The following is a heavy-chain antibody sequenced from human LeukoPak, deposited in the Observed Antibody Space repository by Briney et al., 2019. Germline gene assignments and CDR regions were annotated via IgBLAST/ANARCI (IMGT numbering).Heavy chain of an antibody. J-gene: IGHJ2*01. CDR1: GFTFNSYS. Sequence: GSLRLSCAASGFTFNSYSMNWVRQAPGKGREWIGEINHSGSTNYNPSLESRVTISVDTSKNQFSLKLSSVTAADTAVYYCAREEHYRRYFALWGRGTLVTVSS. V-gene: IGHV4-34*01. CDR3: AREEHYRRYFAL. CDR2: INHSGST. D-gene: IGHD3-16*02.